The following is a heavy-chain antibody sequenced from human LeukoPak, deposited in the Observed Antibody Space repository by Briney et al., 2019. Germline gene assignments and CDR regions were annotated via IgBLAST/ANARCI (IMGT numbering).Heavy chain of an antibody. CDR1: GFTFSSYG. CDR3: AKDRRISLVRGDIN. Sequence: GGSLRLSCAASGFTFSSYGMSWVRQAPGKGLEWVSGISGSGGTTYYADSVKGRFTASRDNSKNTVYLQMNSLRAEDTAVYYCAKDRRISLVRGDINWGQGTLVTVSS. CDR2: ISGSGGTT. D-gene: IGHD3-10*01. V-gene: IGHV3-23*01. J-gene: IGHJ4*02.